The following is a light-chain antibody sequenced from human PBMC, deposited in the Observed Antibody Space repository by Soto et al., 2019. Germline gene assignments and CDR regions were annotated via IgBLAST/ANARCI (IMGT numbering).Light chain of an antibody. CDR1: SSDIGAYNY. CDR2: GVT. CDR3: FSHRSGDSHV. V-gene: IGLV2-14*01. J-gene: IGLJ1*01. Sequence: QSVLTQPASVSGSPGRSITISCTGTSSDIGAYNYVSWYQQYPGKAPKLMIYGVTNRPSGVSNRFSGSKTGNTASLTISGLQAEDEADYYCFSHRSGDSHVFGTGTKVTVL.